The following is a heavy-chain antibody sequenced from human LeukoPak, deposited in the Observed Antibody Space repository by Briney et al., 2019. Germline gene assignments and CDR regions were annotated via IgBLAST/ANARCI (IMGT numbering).Heavy chain of an antibody. CDR1: GDSISSSSYY. CDR2: IYYSGST. CDR3: ARHALGYCSGGSCYDGWFDS. J-gene: IGHJ5*01. V-gene: IGHV4-61*05. Sequence: SETLSLTCSVSGDSISSSSYYWSWIRQPPGRGLEWIGYIYYSGSTDYNPSLKSRVTISVDTSKNQFSLKLSSVTAADTAVYYCARHALGYCSGGSCYDGWFDSWGQGTLVTVSS. D-gene: IGHD2-15*01.